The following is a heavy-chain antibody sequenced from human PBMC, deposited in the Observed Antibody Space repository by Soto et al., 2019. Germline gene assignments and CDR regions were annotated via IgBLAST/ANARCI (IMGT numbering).Heavy chain of an antibody. CDR2: ISYHGSNK. CDR3: ARVAYGGYCSSTSCYAQTGYFDY. Sequence: PGGSLRPPCASSVFTFSSYAMHWVRPAPGKGLEWMAVISYHGSNKYYANSVEGRFTISRDNSKYTLYLQMNRLRAEDKAVYYCARVAYGGYCSSTSCYAQTGYFDYWGQGTLVTVSS. D-gene: IGHD2-2*01. J-gene: IGHJ4*02. CDR1: VFTFSSYA. V-gene: IGHV3-30-3*01.